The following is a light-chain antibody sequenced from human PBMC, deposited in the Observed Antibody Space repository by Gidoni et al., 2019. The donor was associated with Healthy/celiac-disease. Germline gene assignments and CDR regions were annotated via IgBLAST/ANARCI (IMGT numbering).Light chain of an antibody. J-gene: IGLJ2*01. CDR1: SSNIGAGSD. Sequence: QSVLTQPPSVYAAPGQRVPISCTGSSSNIGAGSDVPWYQQLPGTAPKLLLYGNSNRPSGVPDRFSGSKSGTSASLAITGLQAEDEADYYCQSYDSSLSGSKVFGGGTKLTVL. V-gene: IGLV1-40*01. CDR3: QSYDSSLSGSKV. CDR2: GNS.